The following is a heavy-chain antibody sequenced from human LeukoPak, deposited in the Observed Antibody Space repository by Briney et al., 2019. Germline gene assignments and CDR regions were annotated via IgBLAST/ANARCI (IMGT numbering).Heavy chain of an antibody. CDR1: GFTFSSYS. V-gene: IGHV3-48*01. CDR2: INSSSSTI. J-gene: IGHJ4*02. D-gene: IGHD3-10*01. Sequence: GGSLRLSCAASGFTFSSYSMNWVRQAPGKGLEWVSYINSSSSTIYYADSVRGRFTISRDNAKNSLYLQMNSLRAEDTAVYYCARSVWFGEPGPYWGQGTLVTVSS. CDR3: ARSVWFGEPGPY.